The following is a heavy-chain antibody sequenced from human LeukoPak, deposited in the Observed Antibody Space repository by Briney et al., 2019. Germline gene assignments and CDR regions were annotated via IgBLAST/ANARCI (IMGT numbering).Heavy chain of an antibody. D-gene: IGHD5-24*01. J-gene: IGHJ4*02. CDR2: IRYDGSNK. V-gene: IGHV3-30*02. Sequence: QPGGSLRLSCAASGFTFSSYGMHWVRQGPGKGLEWVAFIRYDGSNKNYADSVKGRFTISRDNAKNTLYLQMNSLRAEDTAVYYCAKTLGDGYNLPNYYLDYWGQGTLVTVSS. CDR3: AKTLGDGYNLPNYYLDY. CDR1: GFTFSSYG.